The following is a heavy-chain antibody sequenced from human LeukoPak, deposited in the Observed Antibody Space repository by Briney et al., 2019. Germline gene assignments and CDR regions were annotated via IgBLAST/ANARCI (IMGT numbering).Heavy chain of an antibody. CDR1: GFGVHTFA. J-gene: IGHJ4*02. CDR3: AKDHSADGWPTFEY. D-gene: IGHD5-24*01. Sequence: GGSLGLSCAVSGFGVHTFAMSWVRLAPGKGLEWLASITKYDGRVYYADSVRGRFTISRDSSQNELYLQMNSLRADDSAIYYCAKDHSADGWPTFEYWGQGTLVTVSS. CDR2: ITKYDGRV. V-gene: IGHV3-23*01.